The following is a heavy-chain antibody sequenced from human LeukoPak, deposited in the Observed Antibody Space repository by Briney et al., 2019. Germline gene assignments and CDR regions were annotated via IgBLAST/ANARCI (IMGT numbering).Heavy chain of an antibody. V-gene: IGHV3-48*04. D-gene: IGHD6-19*01. Sequence: GGSLRLSCAASGFTFSSYSMNWVRQAPGKGLEWISYISDSGSTIYYSDSVKGRFTISRDNAKNSLYLQMNSLRAEDMALYYCAKSMGSGLDYWGQGTLVTVSS. CDR3: AKSMGSGLDY. CDR1: GFTFSSYS. CDR2: ISDSGSTI. J-gene: IGHJ4*02.